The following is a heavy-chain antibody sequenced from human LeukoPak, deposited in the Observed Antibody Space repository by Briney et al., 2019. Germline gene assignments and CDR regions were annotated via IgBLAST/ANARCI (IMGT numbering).Heavy chain of an antibody. V-gene: IGHV4-34*01. CDR1: GGSFSGYY. CDR3: ARVEMATISRRRYFDY. Sequence: SETLSLTCAVYGGSFSGYYWSWIRQPPGKGLEWIGEINHSGSTNYNPSLKSRVTISVDTSKNQFSLKLSSVTAADTAVYYRARVEMATISRRRYFDYWGQGTLVTVSS. CDR2: INHSGST. D-gene: IGHD5-24*01. J-gene: IGHJ4*02.